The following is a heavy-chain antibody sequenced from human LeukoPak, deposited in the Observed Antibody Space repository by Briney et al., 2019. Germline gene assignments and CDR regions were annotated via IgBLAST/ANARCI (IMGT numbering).Heavy chain of an antibody. Sequence: PSESLSLTCAVYGGSFSGYYWSWIRQPPGKGMEWIGEINHMGSTNYNPSFRSRVTISVDTSKNQFSLKLSSVTAADTAVYYCAIRTGYYGNYYYYVMDVWGKGTTVTVSS. J-gene: IGHJ6*04. D-gene: IGHD3/OR15-3a*01. CDR3: AIRTGYYGNYYYYVMDV. CDR2: INHMGST. V-gene: IGHV4-34*01. CDR1: GGSFSGYY.